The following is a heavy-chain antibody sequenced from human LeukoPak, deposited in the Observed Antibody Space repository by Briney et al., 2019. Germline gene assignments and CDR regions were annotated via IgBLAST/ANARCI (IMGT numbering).Heavy chain of an antibody. CDR1: GGSFSGYY. CDR3: ARGRSHIYYCDSSGRLDY. V-gene: IGHV4-34*01. Sequence: ETPALNCAVYGGSFSGYYWSWIRQPPGKGLEWLGEINHSGSHNRNPSLKSRIPLSVDTSKNQFTLKLSSVTAADTAVYYCARGRSHIYYCDSSGRLDYWGQGTLVTVSS. D-gene: IGHD3-22*01. J-gene: IGHJ4*02. CDR2: INHSGSH.